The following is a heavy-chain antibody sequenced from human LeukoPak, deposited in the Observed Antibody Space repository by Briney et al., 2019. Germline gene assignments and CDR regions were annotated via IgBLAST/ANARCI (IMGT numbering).Heavy chain of an antibody. D-gene: IGHD3-16*02. J-gene: IGHJ4*02. CDR1: GGSFSGYY. CDR3: ARGGANYDYVWGSYRPTYYFDY. Sequence: PSETLSLTCAVYGGSFSGYYWSWIRQPPGKGLEWIGEINHSGSTNYNPSLKSRVTISVDTSKNQFSLKLSSVTVADTAVYYCARGGANYDYVWGSYRPTYYFDYWGQRTLVTVSS. V-gene: IGHV4-34*01. CDR2: INHSGST.